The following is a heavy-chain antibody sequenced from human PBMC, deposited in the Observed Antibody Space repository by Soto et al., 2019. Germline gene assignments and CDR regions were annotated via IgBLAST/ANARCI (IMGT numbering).Heavy chain of an antibody. D-gene: IGHD3-16*01. CDR2: IYHSGST. CDR3: ASFHGGWGGYYYYYYGMDV. J-gene: IGHJ6*02. V-gene: IGHV4-4*02. Sequence: SETLSLTCAVSGGSISSSNWWSWVRQPPGKGLEWIGEIYHSGSTNYNPSLKSRVTISVDKSKNQFSLKLSSVTAADTAVYYCASFHGGWGGYYYYYYGMDVWGQGTTVTVSS. CDR1: GGSISSSNW.